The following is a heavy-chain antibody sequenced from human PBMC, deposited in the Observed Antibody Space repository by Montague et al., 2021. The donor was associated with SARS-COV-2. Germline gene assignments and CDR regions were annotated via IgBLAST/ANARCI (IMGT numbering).Heavy chain of an antibody. J-gene: IGHJ5*02. Sequence: ETLSLTCLVSGDSVSSDSYVWAWIRQSPGKGLEWIGSLFHRGDTYHNPSLKDRLIMSVETSNNRFSLKLSSVSAADTAVDYGASHRVRYLVLTGYWGHFDVWGQGSLITVSS. CDR2: LFHRGDT. CDR3: ASHRVRYLVLTGYWGHFDV. V-gene: IGHV4-39*01. CDR1: GDSVSSDSYV. D-gene: IGHD3-9*01.